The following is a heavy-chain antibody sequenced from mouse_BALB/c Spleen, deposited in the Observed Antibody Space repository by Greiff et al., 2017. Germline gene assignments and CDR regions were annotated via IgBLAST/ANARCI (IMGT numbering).Heavy chain of an antibody. Sequence: EVKLMESGGGLVKPGGSLKLSCAASGFAFSSYDMSWVRQTPEKRLEWVAYISSGGGSTYYPDTVKGRFTISRDNAKNTLYLQMSSLKSEDTAMYYCARQGNYYGSSYAYWGQGTLVTVSA. CDR1: GFAFSSYD. CDR3: ARQGNYYGSSYAY. J-gene: IGHJ3*01. V-gene: IGHV5-12-1*01. D-gene: IGHD1-1*01. CDR2: ISSGGGST.